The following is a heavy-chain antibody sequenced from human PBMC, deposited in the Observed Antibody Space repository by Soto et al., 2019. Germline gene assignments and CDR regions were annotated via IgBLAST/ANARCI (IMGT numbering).Heavy chain of an antibody. CDR2: ISYDGSNK. D-gene: IGHD4-17*01. J-gene: IGHJ4*02. CDR3: XXXXVXYGDYEGGFDY. V-gene: IGHV3-30-3*01. Sequence: QVQLVESGGGVVQPGRSLRLSCAASGFTFSSYAMHWVRQAPGKGLEWVAVISYDGSNKYYADSVKGRFTISRDNSKNTLXLXMXSLRAEDTAVXXXXXXXVXYGDYEGGFDYWGQGTLVTVSS. CDR1: GFTFSSYA.